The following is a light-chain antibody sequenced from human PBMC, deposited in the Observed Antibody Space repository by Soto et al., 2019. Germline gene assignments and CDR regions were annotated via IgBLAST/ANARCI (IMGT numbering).Light chain of an antibody. CDR1: QSVSSN. Sequence: EVVMTQSPVTLSVSPGERGTLSCRASQSVSSNLAWYQQRPGQAPRLLIYGASTRASGIPARFSGSGSGTEFTLTISSLQSEDFAVYYCQQYDKWPPLTFGGGTKVEIK. V-gene: IGKV3-15*01. CDR2: GAS. J-gene: IGKJ4*01. CDR3: QQYDKWPPLT.